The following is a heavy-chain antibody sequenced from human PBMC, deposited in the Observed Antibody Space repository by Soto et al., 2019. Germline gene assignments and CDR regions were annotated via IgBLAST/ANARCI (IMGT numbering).Heavy chain of an antibody. D-gene: IGHD3-16*02. CDR2: IYYSGST. V-gene: IGHV4-59*01. CDR1: GGSISGSH. CDR3: ARQLSGNEFDY. Sequence: PSETLSLTCTVSGGSISGSHWSWIRQPPGKGLEWIGYIYYSGSTNYKPSLKSRVTISVDTSKNQFSLKLSSVTSADTAMYYCARQLSGNEFDYWGPGTWSPSPQ. J-gene: IGHJ4*02.